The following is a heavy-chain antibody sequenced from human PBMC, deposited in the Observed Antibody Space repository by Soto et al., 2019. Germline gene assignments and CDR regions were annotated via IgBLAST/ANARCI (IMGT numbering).Heavy chain of an antibody. D-gene: IGHD5-18*01. V-gene: IGHV1-69*13. CDR1: GGTFSSYA. CDR3: ARGRDTAMGRPFDH. CDR2: IIPIFGTA. Sequence: GASVKVSCKASGGTFSSYAISWVRQAPGQGLEWMGGIIPIFGTANYAQKFQGRVTITADESTSTAYMELSSLRSEDTVVYYCARGRDTAMGRPFDHWGQGTLVTVSS. J-gene: IGHJ4*02.